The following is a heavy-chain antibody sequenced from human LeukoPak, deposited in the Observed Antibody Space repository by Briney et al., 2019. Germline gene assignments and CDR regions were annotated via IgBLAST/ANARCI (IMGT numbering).Heavy chain of an antibody. CDR1: GGTFTSYA. D-gene: IGHD3-10*01. J-gene: IGHJ4*02. CDR2: IIPILGIA. V-gene: IGHV1-69*04. Sequence: SVKVSCKASGGTFTSYAISWVRQAPGQGLEWMGRIIPILGIANYAQKFQGRVTITADKSTSTAYMELSSLRSEDTAVYYCARDPKYYYGSGTHGYFDYWGQGTLVTVSS. CDR3: ARDPKYYYGSGTHGYFDY.